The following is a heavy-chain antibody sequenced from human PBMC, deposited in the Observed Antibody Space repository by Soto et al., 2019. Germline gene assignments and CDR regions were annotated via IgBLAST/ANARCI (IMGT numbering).Heavy chain of an antibody. CDR3: TIFGLVTPYYLDYGMYV. D-gene: IGHD3-3*01. CDR1: GFTFSNCW. J-gene: IGHJ6*02. CDR2: IKSKTDGGTT. Sequence: PGGSLRLSCAASGFTFSNCWMNWVRQAPGKGLEWVGRIKSKTDGGTTDYAAPVKGRFTISRDDSKNTLYLQMNSLKTEDTAVYYCTIFGLVTPYYLDYGMYVWGQGTTVTGSS. V-gene: IGHV3-15*07.